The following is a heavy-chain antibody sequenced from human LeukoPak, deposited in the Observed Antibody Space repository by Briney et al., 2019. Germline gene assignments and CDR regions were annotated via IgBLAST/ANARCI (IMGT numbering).Heavy chain of an antibody. J-gene: IGHJ4*02. Sequence: PGGSLRLSCAASGLTFSSYAMGWVRQAPGKGLEWVSAISGTGNRTYYADSVKGRFTISRDNSKNTLYLHINSLRAEDTALYYCVKDNPLDYWGQGTLVIVSS. D-gene: IGHD1-14*01. V-gene: IGHV3-23*01. CDR2: ISGTGNRT. CDR1: GLTFSSYA. CDR3: VKDNPLDY.